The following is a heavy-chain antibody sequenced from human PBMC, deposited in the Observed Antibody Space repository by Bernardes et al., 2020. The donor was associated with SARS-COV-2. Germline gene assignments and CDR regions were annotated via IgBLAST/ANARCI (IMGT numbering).Heavy chain of an antibody. D-gene: IGHD3-3*01. CDR1: GGSISSSSYY. CDR3: ARARGLYYDFWSGYQGGQAGMDV. Sequence: SETLSLTCTVSGGSISSSSYYWGWIRQPPGKGLEWIGSIYYSGSTYYNPSLKSRVTISVDTSKNQFSLKLSSVTAADTAVYYCARARGLYYDFWSGYQGGQAGMDVWGQGTTVTVSS. J-gene: IGHJ6*02. V-gene: IGHV4-39*01. CDR2: IYYSGST.